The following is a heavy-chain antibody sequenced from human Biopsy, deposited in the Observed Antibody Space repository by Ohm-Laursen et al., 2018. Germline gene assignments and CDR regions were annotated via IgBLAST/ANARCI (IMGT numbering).Heavy chain of an antibody. J-gene: IGHJ4*02. D-gene: IGHD6-19*01. CDR3: ASHDSSGWWFFDN. Sequence: TLSLTCTVSGGSISNYYFAWIRQSPGKGLEWIGYIYHTGSANYNPSLRSRVTLSLDTSKNQFSLRLTSVTAADTAVYYCASHDSSGWWFFDNWGQGTLVTVS. CDR2: IYHTGSA. CDR1: GGSISNYY. V-gene: IGHV4-59*01.